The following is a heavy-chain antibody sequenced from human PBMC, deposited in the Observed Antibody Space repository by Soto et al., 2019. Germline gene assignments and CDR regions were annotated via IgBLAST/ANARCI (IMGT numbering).Heavy chain of an antibody. CDR2: INPSGGST. Sequence: GASVKVSCKASGYTFTSYYMHWVRQAPGQGLEWMGIINPSGGSTSYAQKFQGRVTMTRDTSPSTVYMELSSLRSEDTAVYYCARGGYSSGWYPRYFDYWGQRTPVTVSS. CDR1: GYTFTSYY. V-gene: IGHV1-46*01. D-gene: IGHD6-19*01. CDR3: ARGGYSSGWYPRYFDY. J-gene: IGHJ4*02.